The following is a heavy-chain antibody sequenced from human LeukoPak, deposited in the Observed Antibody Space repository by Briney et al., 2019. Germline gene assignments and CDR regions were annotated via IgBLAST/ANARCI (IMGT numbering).Heavy chain of an antibody. V-gene: IGHV3-23*01. CDR2: ISNSGVST. D-gene: IGHD1-1*01. CDR1: GFTFSSYA. CDR3: AKAGYNWNDVTPPPWFDY. Sequence: GGSLRLSCAASGFTFSSYAMSWVRQAPGKGLEWVSGISNSGVSTYYADSVKGRFTISRDNSKNTLYLQMNSLRAEDTAVYYCAKAGYNWNDVTPPPWFDYWGQGTLVTVSS. J-gene: IGHJ4*02.